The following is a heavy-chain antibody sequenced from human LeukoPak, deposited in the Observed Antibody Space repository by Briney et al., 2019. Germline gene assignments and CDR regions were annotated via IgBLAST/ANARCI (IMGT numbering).Heavy chain of an antibody. Sequence: GGSLRLSCAASGLTFSDYYMTWIRQAPGKGLEWVAYISNSGNIIYYVDSVKGRFTISRDNAKNSLYLQMNSLRAEDTAVYYCARGSHPPTNGGQGTLVTVSS. V-gene: IGHV3-11*04. CDR1: GLTFSDYY. CDR3: ARGSHPPTN. J-gene: IGHJ4*02. D-gene: IGHD2-8*01. CDR2: ISNSGNII.